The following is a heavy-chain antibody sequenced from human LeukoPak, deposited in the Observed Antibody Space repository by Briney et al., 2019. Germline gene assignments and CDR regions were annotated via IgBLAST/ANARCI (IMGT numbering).Heavy chain of an antibody. V-gene: IGHV1-69*13. Sequence: GASVKVSCKASGGTFSSYAISWVRQAPGQGLEWMGGIIPIFGTANYAQKFQGRVTITADESTSTAYMELISLRSEDTAVYYCARAEDCSSTSCYKYSFGAFDIWGQGTMVTVSS. J-gene: IGHJ3*02. CDR2: IIPIFGTA. D-gene: IGHD2-2*02. CDR3: ARAEDCSSTSCYKYSFGAFDI. CDR1: GGTFSSYA.